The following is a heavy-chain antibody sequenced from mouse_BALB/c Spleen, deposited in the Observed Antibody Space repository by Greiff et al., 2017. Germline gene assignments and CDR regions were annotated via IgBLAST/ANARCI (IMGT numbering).Heavy chain of an antibody. CDR2: INPSTGYT. CDR3: ARRGGNYYLFAY. V-gene: IGHV1-7*01. CDR1: GYTFTSYW. J-gene: IGHJ3*01. D-gene: IGHD2-1*01. Sequence: QVQLKESGAELAKPGASVKMSCKASGYTFTSYWMHWVKQRPGQGLEWIGYINPSTGYTEYNQKFKDKATLTADKSSSTAYMQLSSLTSEDSAVYYCARRGGNYYLFAYWGQGTLVTVSA.